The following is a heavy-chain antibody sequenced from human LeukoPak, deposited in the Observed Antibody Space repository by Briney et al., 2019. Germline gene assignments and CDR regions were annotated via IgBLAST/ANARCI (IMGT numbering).Heavy chain of an antibody. V-gene: IGHV3-30*04. J-gene: IGHJ3*02. CDR2: ISYDGSIK. CDR1: GFTFSNFA. CDR3: AREGMTTVTTRWAFDI. Sequence: PGGSLTLSCAASGFTFSNFAMHWVRQAPGKGLEWVAVISYDGSIKYYADSVKGRFTISRHNSKNTLYLQMNILRAEDTAVYYCAREGMTTVTTRWAFDIWGQGSMVTVSS. D-gene: IGHD4-17*01.